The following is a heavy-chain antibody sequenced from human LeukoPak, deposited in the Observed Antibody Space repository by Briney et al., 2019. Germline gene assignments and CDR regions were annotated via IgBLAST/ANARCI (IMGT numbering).Heavy chain of an antibody. V-gene: IGHV4-59*11. CDR1: GGSISSHY. Sequence: SETLSLTCTVSGGSISSHYWSWIRQPPGKGLEWIGYISYSGSTNYNPSLKSRVTISVDTSKNQFSLKLSSVTAADTAVYYCVREGGSGTYGWFDPWGQGTLVTVSS. J-gene: IGHJ5*02. D-gene: IGHD1-26*01. CDR2: ISYSGST. CDR3: VREGGSGTYGWFDP.